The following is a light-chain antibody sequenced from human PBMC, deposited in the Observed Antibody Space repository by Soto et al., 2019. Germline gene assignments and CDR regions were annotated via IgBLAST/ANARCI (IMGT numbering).Light chain of an antibody. CDR3: SSYAGSSNV. CDR2: EVN. CDR1: SSDVGGYNY. V-gene: IGLV2-8*01. Sequence: LAQPPSASGSPGQSAAISCTGTSSDVGGYNYVSWYQQHPGKAPKLMIYEVNKRPSGVPDRFSGSKSGNTASLTVSGLQAEDEADYYCSSYAGSSNVFGTGTKVTVL. J-gene: IGLJ1*01.